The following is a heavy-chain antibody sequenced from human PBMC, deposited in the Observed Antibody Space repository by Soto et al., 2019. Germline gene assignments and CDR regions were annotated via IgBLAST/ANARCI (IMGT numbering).Heavy chain of an antibody. CDR2: ISAYNGNT. CDR1: GYTFTSYG. CDR3: ARDHGDYYDSSGYPFDY. D-gene: IGHD3-22*01. V-gene: IGHV1-18*01. J-gene: IGHJ4*02. Sequence: ASVKVSCKASGYTFTSYGISWVRQAPGQGLEWIGWISAYNGNTNYAQKLQGRVTMTTDTSTSTAYMELRSLRSDDTAVYYCARDHGDYYDSSGYPFDYWGQGTLVTVSS.